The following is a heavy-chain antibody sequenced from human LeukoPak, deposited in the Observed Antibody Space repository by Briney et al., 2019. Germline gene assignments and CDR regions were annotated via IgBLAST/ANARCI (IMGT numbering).Heavy chain of an antibody. Sequence: SETLSLTCTASGGSMSSYYWSWIRQPPGKGLEWIGFIYSSGSSNYNPSLKSRVTISVDTSNRRFSLDLSSVTAADTAVYYCARGPTIYFFDFWGQGTLVTVSS. V-gene: IGHV4-59*01. J-gene: IGHJ4*02. D-gene: IGHD1-1*01. CDR3: ARGPTIYFFDF. CDR1: GGSMSSYY. CDR2: IYSSGSS.